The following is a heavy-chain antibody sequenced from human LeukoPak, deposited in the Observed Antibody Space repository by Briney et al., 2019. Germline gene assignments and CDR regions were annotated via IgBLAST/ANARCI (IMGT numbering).Heavy chain of an antibody. D-gene: IGHD2-15*01. V-gene: IGHV3-23*01. J-gene: IGHJ4*02. Sequence: GGSLRLSCAASGLTFSDYAMSWFRQAPGKGLEWVSGITSGFTPLYADSVKGRFTTSRDNSKNTFHLQLNSLRAEDTAVYYCAKDYSDSRVADVFLEYWGQGTLVTVSS. CDR2: ITSGFTP. CDR1: GLTFSDYA. CDR3: AKDYSDSRVADVFLEY.